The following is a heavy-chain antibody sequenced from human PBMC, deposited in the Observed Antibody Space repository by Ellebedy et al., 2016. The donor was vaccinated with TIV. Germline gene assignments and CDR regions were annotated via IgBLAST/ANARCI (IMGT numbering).Heavy chain of an antibody. J-gene: IGHJ4*02. CDR2: ISAYNGNT. V-gene: IGHV1-18*01. Sequence: AASVRVSCKASVGPFSSYAIRCLRQAPGQGLEGMGWISAYNGNTKHAQKLQGRVTMTTDTSTSTAYMELSSLRSDDTAVYYWASVAAAGTTAPDYWGQGTLVTVSS. D-gene: IGHD6-13*01. CDR3: ASVAAAGTTAPDY. CDR1: VGPFSSYA.